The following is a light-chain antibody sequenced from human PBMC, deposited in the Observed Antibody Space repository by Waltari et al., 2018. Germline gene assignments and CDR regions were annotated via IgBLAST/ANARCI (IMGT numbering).Light chain of an antibody. CDR1: QSVCPN. V-gene: IGKV3D-15*01. Sequence: EIVMTQSPATLSVSPGERAPLSCRARQSVCPNLAWYQQRPGQAPRLLIFSAFASAVAIPARFSGSGSGTDFTLTISSLQSEDFAVYYCQHYNNWPSLTFGGGTKVELK. J-gene: IGKJ4*01. CDR2: SAF. CDR3: QHYNNWPSLT.